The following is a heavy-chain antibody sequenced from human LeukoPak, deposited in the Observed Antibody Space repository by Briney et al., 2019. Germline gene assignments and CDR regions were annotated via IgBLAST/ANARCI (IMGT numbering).Heavy chain of an antibody. Sequence: SETLSLTCSVSGYSIANGYHWAWIRQPAGKGLEWIGRIYTSGSTNYNPSLKGRVTMSVDTSKNQFSLKLSSVTAADTAVYYCARAVSGGYYDSSGYYFAGNAFDIWGQGTMVTVSS. D-gene: IGHD3-22*01. CDR3: ARAVSGGYYDSSGYYFAGNAFDI. CDR2: IYTSGST. CDR1: GYSIANGYH. J-gene: IGHJ3*02. V-gene: IGHV4-4*07.